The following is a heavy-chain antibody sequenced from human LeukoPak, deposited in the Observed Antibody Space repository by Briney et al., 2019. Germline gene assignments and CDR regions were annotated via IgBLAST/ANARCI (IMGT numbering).Heavy chain of an antibody. CDR1: GFTFSSYA. CDR3: ARAYDSSGYSFDY. CDR2: ISYDGSNK. D-gene: IGHD3-22*01. J-gene: IGHJ4*02. Sequence: GGSLRLSCAASGFTFSSYAMHWVRQAPGKGLEWVAVISYDGSNKYYADSAKSRFTISRDNSKNTLYLQMNSLRAEDTAVYYCARAYDSSGYSFDYWGQGTLVTVSS. V-gene: IGHV3-30-3*01.